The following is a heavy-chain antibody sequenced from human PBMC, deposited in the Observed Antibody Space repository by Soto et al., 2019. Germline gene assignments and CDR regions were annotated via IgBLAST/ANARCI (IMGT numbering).Heavy chain of an antibody. CDR2: IWYDGSNE. V-gene: IGHV3-33*01. D-gene: IGHD6-25*01. Sequence: GGSLRLSCAASGFTFSRHGMHWVRQAPGKGLEWVAIIWYDGSNEYYADSVKGRFTISRDNSKNTLYLQMSSLRVDDTAVYYCARDYTSTGYGLVYWGQGAPVTVSS. CDR1: GFTFSRHG. J-gene: IGHJ4*02. CDR3: ARDYTSTGYGLVY.